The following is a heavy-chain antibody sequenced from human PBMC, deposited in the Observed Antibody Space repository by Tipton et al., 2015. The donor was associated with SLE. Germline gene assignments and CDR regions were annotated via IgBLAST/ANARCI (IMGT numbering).Heavy chain of an antibody. J-gene: IGHJ3*02. D-gene: IGHD3-22*01. V-gene: IGHV3-21*03. CDR3: ARLRSDGYYSYDAFDI. Sequence: QLVQSGGGLVKPGGSLRLPCAASGFTFSSYSMNWVCQAPGKGLAWLPSISSSSSHIYYADSVKGRFTISRDNAKNSLYLQMNSLRAWDTAVYYCARLRSDGYYSYDAFDIWGQGTMVTVSS. CDR2: ISSSSSHI. CDR1: GFTFSSYS.